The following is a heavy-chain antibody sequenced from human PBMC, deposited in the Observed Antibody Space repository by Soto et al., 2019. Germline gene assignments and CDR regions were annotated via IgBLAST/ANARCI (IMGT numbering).Heavy chain of an antibody. J-gene: IGHJ4*02. CDR1: GVTFGNSW. V-gene: IGHV3-74*01. CDR2: MNSDGSTT. CDR3: ATAEVDY. Sequence: GGALGLPCSASGVTFGNSWMHWVRQAPGKGLEWVSRMNSDGSTTDYADSVKGRFTVSRDNAKYSLYLQMNSLRAEDTAVYYCATAEVDYWGPGTLVTVSS.